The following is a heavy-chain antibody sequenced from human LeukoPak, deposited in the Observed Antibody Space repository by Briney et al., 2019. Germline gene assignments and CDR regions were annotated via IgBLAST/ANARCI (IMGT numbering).Heavy chain of an antibody. CDR1: GGTFSSYA. V-gene: IGHV1-69*06. J-gene: IGHJ5*02. CDR2: IIPIFGTA. Sequence: SVKVSCKASGGTFSSYAISWVRQAPGQGLEWMGGIIPIFGTANCAQKFQGRVTITADKSTSTAYMELSSLRSEDTAVYYCARGHGDYVGWFDPWGQGTLVTVSS. D-gene: IGHD4-17*01. CDR3: ARGHGDYVGWFDP.